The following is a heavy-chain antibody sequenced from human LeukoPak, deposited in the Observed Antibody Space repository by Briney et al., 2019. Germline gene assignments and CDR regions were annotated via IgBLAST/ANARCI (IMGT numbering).Heavy chain of an antibody. V-gene: IGHV4-4*09. J-gene: IGHJ4*02. CDR2: IYTSGST. D-gene: IGHD3-3*01. CDR1: GGSISSYY. Sequence: SETLSLTCTVSGGSISSYYWSWIRQPPGKGLEWIGYIYTSGSTNYNPSLKSRVTISVDTSKNQFSLKLSSVTAADTAVYYCARLVTYYDFWSGYAQEYYFDYWGQGTLVTVSS. CDR3: ARLVTYYDFWSGYAQEYYFDY.